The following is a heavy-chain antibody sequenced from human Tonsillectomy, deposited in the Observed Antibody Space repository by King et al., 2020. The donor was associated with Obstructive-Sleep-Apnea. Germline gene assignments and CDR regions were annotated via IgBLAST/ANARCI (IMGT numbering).Heavy chain of an antibody. CDR2: IKQDGSEK. CDR1: GFTFSSYW. D-gene: IGHD3-9*01. Sequence: VQLVESGGGLVQPGGSLRLSCAASGFTFSSYWMSWVRQAPGKGLEWVANIKQDGSEKYYVDSVKGRFTISRDNAKNSLYLQMNSLRAEDTAVYYCARDGRGDYDILTGYYPGSYYYYGMDVWGQGTTVTVSS. J-gene: IGHJ6*02. CDR3: ARDGRGDYDILTGYYPGSYYYYGMDV. V-gene: IGHV3-7*01.